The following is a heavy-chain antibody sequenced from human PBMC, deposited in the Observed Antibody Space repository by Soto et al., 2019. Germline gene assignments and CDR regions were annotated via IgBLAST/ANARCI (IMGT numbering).Heavy chain of an antibody. J-gene: IGHJ4*02. CDR2: ISNDGANT. CDR3: ARIGGEFVSGMDDY. V-gene: IGHV3-64*04. CDR1: GFTFSRYA. D-gene: IGHD3-16*01. Sequence: GGSLRLSCSASGFTFSRYAMHWVRQAPGKGLEYVSEISNDGANTYYTAPVNGRFTISRDNSKNSLYLQMNSLRDEDTAAYYCARIGGEFVSGMDDYWGQGTLVTVSS.